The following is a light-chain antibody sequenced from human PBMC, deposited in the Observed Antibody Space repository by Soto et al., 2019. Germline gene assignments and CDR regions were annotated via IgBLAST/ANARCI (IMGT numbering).Light chain of an antibody. V-gene: IGKV3-15*01. J-gene: IGKJ1*01. CDR2: GTS. CDR1: ERIYSAY. Sequence: EVVLTQSPGTLSLSRGERATLSCRASERIYSAYLGWYQQKPGQAPRLLIYGTSSRATGIPARFSGSGSGTEFTLTISSLQSEDFAVYYCQQYNNWPPWTFGQGTKVDNK. CDR3: QQYNNWPPWT.